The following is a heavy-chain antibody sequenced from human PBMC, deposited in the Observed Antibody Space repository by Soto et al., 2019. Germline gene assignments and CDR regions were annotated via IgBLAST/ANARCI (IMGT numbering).Heavy chain of an antibody. Sequence: QVQLVQSGAEVKKPGSSVKVSCKASGGTFSSYAISWVRQAPGQGLEWMGGIIPIFGTANYAQKFQGRGTIPADKSASTASRDLSSLRSEDTAVYYWARALHPTSFGEFYYWGQGTLFTVSS. CDR3: ARALHPTSFGEFYY. J-gene: IGHJ4*02. D-gene: IGHD2-2*01. CDR1: GGTFSSYA. CDR2: IIPIFGTA. V-gene: IGHV1-69*06.